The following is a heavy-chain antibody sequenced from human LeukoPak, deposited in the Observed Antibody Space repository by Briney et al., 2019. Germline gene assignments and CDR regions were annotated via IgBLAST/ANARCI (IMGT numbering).Heavy chain of an antibody. D-gene: IGHD2-2*01. V-gene: IGHV3-9*03. CDR1: GFTFDDYA. J-gene: IGHJ4*02. CDR2: ISWNSGSI. CDR3: AKSTRGVVPAALFDY. Sequence: GGSLRLSCAASGFTFDDYAVHWVRQAPGKGLEWVSGISWNSGSIGYADSVKGRFTISRDNAKNSLYLQMNSLRAEDMALYYCAKSTRGVVPAALFDYWGQGTLVTVSS.